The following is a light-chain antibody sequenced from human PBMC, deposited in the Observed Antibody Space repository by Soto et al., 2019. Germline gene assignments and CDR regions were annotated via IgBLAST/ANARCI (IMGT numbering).Light chain of an antibody. V-gene: IGKV1-9*01. CDR1: QGISSY. CDR3: QQLKSYPIT. J-gene: IGKJ5*01. CDR2: AAS. Sequence: IQLTQSPSFLSASVXYXXTXXFLASQGISSYLAWYQQKPGKAPKLLIYAASTLQSGVPSRFSGSASGTEFTLTISSLQPEDFATYYCQQLKSYPITFGQGTRLEIK.